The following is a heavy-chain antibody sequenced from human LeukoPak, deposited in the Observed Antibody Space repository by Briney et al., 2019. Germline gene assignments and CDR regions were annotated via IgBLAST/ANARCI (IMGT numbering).Heavy chain of an antibody. J-gene: IGHJ3*02. V-gene: IGHV4-34*01. Sequence: PSETLSLTCAVSGGSFSGYYWSWIRQPPGKGLEWIGEINHSGSTNYNPSLKSRVTISVDTSKNQFSLKLSSVTAADTAVYYCARVTYDWGAFDIWGQGTMVTVSS. CDR2: INHSGST. CDR1: GGSFSGYY. D-gene: IGHD3-16*01. CDR3: ARVTYDWGAFDI.